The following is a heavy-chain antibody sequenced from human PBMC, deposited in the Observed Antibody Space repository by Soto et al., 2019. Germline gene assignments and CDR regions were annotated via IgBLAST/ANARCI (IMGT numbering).Heavy chain of an antibody. D-gene: IGHD6-13*01. Sequence: SETLSLTCTVSGGSISSYYWSWIRQPPGKGLEWIGYIYYSGSTNYNPSLKSRVTISVDTSKNQFSLKLSSVTTADTAGYYCGRGGVRASSWMGDNWFDPWGQGTLVTVSS. CDR2: IYYSGST. V-gene: IGHV4-59*01. CDR1: GGSISSYY. CDR3: GRGGVRASSWMGDNWFDP. J-gene: IGHJ5*02.